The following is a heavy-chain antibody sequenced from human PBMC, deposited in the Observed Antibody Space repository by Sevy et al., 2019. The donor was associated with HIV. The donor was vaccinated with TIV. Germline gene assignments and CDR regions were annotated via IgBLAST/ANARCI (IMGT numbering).Heavy chain of an antibody. CDR2: ISGSGQSS. Sequence: GGSLRLSCAASGFTFTSYAMYWVRQAPGKGLEWVAAISGSGQSSFYADSVKGRFTLSRDRSKNTLFLQMDSLRVEDTALYYCAKDRIESSFYGRNWFDFWGQGTPVTVSS. V-gene: IGHV3-23*01. D-gene: IGHD3-22*01. J-gene: IGHJ5*01. CDR3: AKDRIESSFYGRNWFDF. CDR1: GFTFTSYA.